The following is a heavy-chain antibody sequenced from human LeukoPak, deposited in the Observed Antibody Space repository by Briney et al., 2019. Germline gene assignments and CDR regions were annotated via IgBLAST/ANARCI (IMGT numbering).Heavy chain of an antibody. CDR2: ISSLGTHI. D-gene: IGHD3-22*01. Sequence: GGSLRLSCVASGFTLSTYSMNWVRPPPGKGLEWVSSISSLGTHINYADSVKGRFTISRDNAKNSLYLQMDSLRAEDTAFYYCARDDDYDNWFDPWGQGSLVTVSS. V-gene: IGHV3-21*01. CDR3: ARDDDYDNWFDP. J-gene: IGHJ5*02. CDR1: GFTLSTYS.